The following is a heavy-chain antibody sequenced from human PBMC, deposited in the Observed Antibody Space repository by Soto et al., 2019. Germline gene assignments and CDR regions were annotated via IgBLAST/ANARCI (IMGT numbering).Heavy chain of an antibody. J-gene: IGHJ6*02. CDR2: ISFDGSSK. V-gene: IGHV3-30*09. CDR3: ARDTVTSVTPYQGFYYYGMDV. CDR1: GFPFSSYT. D-gene: IGHD2-2*01. Sequence: QEHLVESGGGVVQPGGSLTLSCTASGFPFSSYTMHWLRRAPGKGLEWVGIISFDGSSKYYAAWLKDRIVISRDNSKHSLHLQMGTLRPDDTAIYYCARDTVTSVTPYQGFYYYGMDVWCQGAPVTVSS.